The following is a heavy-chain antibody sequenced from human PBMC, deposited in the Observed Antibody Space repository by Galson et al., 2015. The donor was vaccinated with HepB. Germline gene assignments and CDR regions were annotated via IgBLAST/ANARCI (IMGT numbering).Heavy chain of an antibody. V-gene: IGHV3-23*01. CDR1: GFTFSNFA. CDR3: AKESSGFDS. CDR2: ISGSGVRT. D-gene: IGHD7-27*01. Sequence: SLRLSCAASGFTFSNFAMSWVRQAPGKGLEWVSAISGSGVRTNYADSVKGRFTISRDITKNTLYLQMNSLRVEDTAVYYCAKESSGFDSWGQGTLVTVSS. J-gene: IGHJ4*02.